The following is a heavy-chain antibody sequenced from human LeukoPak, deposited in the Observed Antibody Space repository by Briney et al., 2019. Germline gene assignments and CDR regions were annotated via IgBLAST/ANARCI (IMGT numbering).Heavy chain of an antibody. J-gene: IGHJ6*02. V-gene: IGHV3-30*18. CDR1: GFTFSSYG. CDR3: AKESRYYDFWSGYYGDYYYGMDV. D-gene: IGHD3-3*01. Sequence: GGSLRLSCAASGFTFSSYGMHWVRQAPGKGLEWVAVISYDGSNKYYADSVKGRFTISRDNSENTLYLQMNSLRAEDTAVYYCAKESRYYDFWSGYYGDYYYGMDVWGQGTTVTVSS. CDR2: ISYDGSNK.